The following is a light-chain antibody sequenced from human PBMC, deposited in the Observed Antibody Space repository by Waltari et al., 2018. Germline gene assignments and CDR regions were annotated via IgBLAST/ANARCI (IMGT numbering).Light chain of an antibody. Sequence: DIQMTQSPSSLSASVGDRVTITCRASQSISSYLNWYQQKPGKAPKLLIYAASSLQSGVPSRFSGSGSGTDFTLTISSLQPEDFATYYCQQRSTWYTFGQGTKLEIK. V-gene: IGKV1-39*01. J-gene: IGKJ2*01. CDR1: QSISSY. CDR3: QQRSTWYT. CDR2: AAS.